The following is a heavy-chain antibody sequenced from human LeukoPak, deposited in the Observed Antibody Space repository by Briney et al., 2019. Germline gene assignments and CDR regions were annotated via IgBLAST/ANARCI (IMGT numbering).Heavy chain of an antibody. V-gene: IGHV3-7*03. CDR3: ARQTYYDILTGYPHFDY. J-gene: IGHJ4*02. CDR2: IKQDGSEK. Sequence: GGCLRLSCAASGFTFSSYWLSWVRQAPGKGLEWVANIKQDGSEKYYVDSVKGRFTISRDNAKNSLYLQMNSLRAEDTAVYYCARQTYYDILTGYPHFDYWGQGTLVTVSS. CDR1: GFTFSSYW. D-gene: IGHD3-9*01.